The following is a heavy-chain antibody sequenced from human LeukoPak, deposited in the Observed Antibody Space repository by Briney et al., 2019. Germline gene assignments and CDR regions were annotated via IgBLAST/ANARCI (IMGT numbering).Heavy chain of an antibody. J-gene: IGHJ5*02. Sequence: SETLSLACAVYGGFFSGYYWSWIRQPPGKGLEWIGEINHSGSTNYNPSLKSRVTISVDTSKNQFSLKLSSVTAADTAVYYCARDTLSWVDPWGQGTLVTVSS. CDR1: GGFFSGYY. CDR3: ARDTLSWVDP. V-gene: IGHV4-34*01. CDR2: INHSGST. D-gene: IGHD2-2*02.